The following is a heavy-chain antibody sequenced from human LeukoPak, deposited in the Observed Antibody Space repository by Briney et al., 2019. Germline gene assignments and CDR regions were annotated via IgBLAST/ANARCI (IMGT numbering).Heavy chain of an antibody. Sequence: GGSLRLSCAASGFTFSSYAMHWVRQVPGKGLEWVAVISYDGSNKYYADSVKGRFTISRDNSKNTLYLQMNSLRAEDTAVYYCAPSSCSSTSCQAILDHWGQGTLVTVSS. J-gene: IGHJ4*02. CDR3: APSSCSSTSCQAILDH. CDR2: ISYDGSNK. CDR1: GFTFSSYA. V-gene: IGHV3-30*04. D-gene: IGHD2-2*01.